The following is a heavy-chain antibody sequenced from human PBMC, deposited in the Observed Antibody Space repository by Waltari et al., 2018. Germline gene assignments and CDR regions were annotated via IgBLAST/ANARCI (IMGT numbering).Heavy chain of an antibody. CDR1: GGSFSGYY. V-gene: IGHV4-34*01. D-gene: IGHD3-10*01. CDR2: INHSGST. J-gene: IGHJ3*02. CDR3: ARSSQYYYGSGSRPRAFDI. Sequence: QVQLQQWGAGLLKPSETLSLTCAVYGGSFSGYYWSWISQPPGKGLEWIGEINHSGSTNYNPSLKSRVTISVDTSKNQFSLKLSSVTAADTAVYYCARSSQYYYGSGSRPRAFDIWGQGTMVTVSS.